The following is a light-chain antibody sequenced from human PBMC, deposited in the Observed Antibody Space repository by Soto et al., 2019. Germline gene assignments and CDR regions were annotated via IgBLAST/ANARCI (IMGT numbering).Light chain of an antibody. CDR3: QQRSSWPRIT. V-gene: IGKV3-11*01. J-gene: IGKJ5*01. Sequence: SLLTQSPSTLSLSPGERATLSCRASQSVRSYLAWYQQKPGQAPRLLIYDASNRAPGIPARFSGSGSGTDFTLTISGLEPDDFAVYYCQQRSSWPRITFGQGTRLEIK. CDR1: QSVRSY. CDR2: DAS.